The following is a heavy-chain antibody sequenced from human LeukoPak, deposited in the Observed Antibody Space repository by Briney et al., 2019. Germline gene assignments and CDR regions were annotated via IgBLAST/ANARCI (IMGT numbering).Heavy chain of an antibody. D-gene: IGHD3-3*01. CDR1: GFTFNSYW. J-gene: IGHJ4*02. CDR2: INSDGSST. Sequence: GGSLRLSCAASGFTFNSYWMHWVRQAPGKGLVWVSRINSDGSSTNYADSVKGRFTISRDNAKNTLYLQMNSLSAEDTAVYYCAKEASFGVVIEYFDSWGQGTLVTVSS. CDR3: AKEASFGVVIEYFDS. V-gene: IGHV3-74*01.